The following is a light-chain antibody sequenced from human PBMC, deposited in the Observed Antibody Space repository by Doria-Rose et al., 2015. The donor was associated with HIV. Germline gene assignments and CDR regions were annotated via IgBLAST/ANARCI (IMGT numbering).Light chain of an antibody. CDR2: DGS. CDR1: QSFSSTY. CDR3: HQYGTSWT. Sequence: TQSPGTLSLSPGERATLSCRASQSFSSTYLARYQQKPGQAPSLLIYDGSTRATGIPDRFSASGSGTDFTLTINRLEPEDSALYYCHQYGTSWTFGQGTKVEI. J-gene: IGKJ1*01. V-gene: IGKV3-20*01.